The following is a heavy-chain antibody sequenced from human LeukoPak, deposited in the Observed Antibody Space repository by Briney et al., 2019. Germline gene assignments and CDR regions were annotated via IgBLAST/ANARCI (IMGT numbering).Heavy chain of an antibody. V-gene: IGHV4-30-4*08. Sequence: NPSQTLSLTCTVSGGSISSGDYYWSWIRQPPGKGLEWIGYIYYSGSTYYNPSLKSRVTISVDTSKNQFSLKLSSVTAADTAVYYCARERFPEGAFDIWGQGTMVTVSS. CDR1: GGSISSGDYY. CDR3: ARERFPEGAFDI. J-gene: IGHJ3*02. CDR2: IYYSGST.